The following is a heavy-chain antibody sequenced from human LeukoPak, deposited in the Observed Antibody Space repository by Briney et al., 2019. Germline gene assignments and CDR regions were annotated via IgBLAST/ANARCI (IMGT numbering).Heavy chain of an antibody. CDR3: ARAGGSVNDYNVIDN. CDR2: VYTSGST. V-gene: IGHV4-61*09. Sequence: SETLSLTCTVSGGSISSGSYYWSWIRQPAGKGLEWIGNVYTSGSTNDNPSLRSRVTISVDTSKNQFSLKLKSVSAADTAVYYCARAGGSVNDYNVIDNWGQGTLVTVSS. CDR1: GGSISSGSYY. J-gene: IGHJ4*02. D-gene: IGHD4-11*01.